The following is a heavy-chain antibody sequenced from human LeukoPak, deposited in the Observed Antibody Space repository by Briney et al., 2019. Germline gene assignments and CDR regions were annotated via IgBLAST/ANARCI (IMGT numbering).Heavy chain of an antibody. CDR2: ISYDGSNK. CDR1: GLTFSSYG. D-gene: IGHD4-23*01. CDR3: AKVRGATVVTPPAYFDY. Sequence: GGSLRLSCAASGLTFSSYGMHWVRQAPGKGLEWVVVISYDGSNKYYADSVKGRFTISRDNSKNTLYLQTNSLRAEDTAVYYCAKVRGATVVTPPAYFDYWGQGTLVTVSS. V-gene: IGHV3-30*18. J-gene: IGHJ4*02.